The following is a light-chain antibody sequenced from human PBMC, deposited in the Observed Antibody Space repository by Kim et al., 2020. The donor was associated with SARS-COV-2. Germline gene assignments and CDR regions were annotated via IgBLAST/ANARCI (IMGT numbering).Light chain of an antibody. Sequence: ASVGDRVTITCRASQGIRNYLGWYQQKPGKAPKRLIYAASSLQSGVPSRFSGSGSGTDFTLTISCLQSEDFATYYCQQYNSYPLTFGQGTRVEIK. J-gene: IGKJ4*01. CDR1: QGIRNY. CDR2: AAS. V-gene: IGKV1-8*01. CDR3: QQYNSYPLT.